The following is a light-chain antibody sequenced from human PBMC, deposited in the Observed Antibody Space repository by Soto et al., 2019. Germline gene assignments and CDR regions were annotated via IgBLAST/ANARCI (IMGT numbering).Light chain of an antibody. Sequence: QSALTQPASVSGSPGQSITISCTGTSSNVGSYKLVSWYQQHPGKAPKLMFFEVNKRPSGVSNRFSGSKSGNTASLTISGLQAEDEADYYCWSYAGADTWVFGGGTKLTVL. V-gene: IGLV2-23*02. CDR1: SSNVGSYKL. CDR3: WSYAGADTWV. CDR2: EVN. J-gene: IGLJ3*02.